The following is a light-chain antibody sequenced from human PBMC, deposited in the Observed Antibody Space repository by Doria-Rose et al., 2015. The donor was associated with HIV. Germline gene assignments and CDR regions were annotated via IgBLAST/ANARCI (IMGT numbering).Light chain of an antibody. CDR2: AAS. Sequence: DIHVTQSPSSLSASVGDRVTITCRSSQGIRNSLAWHQQKPGKAPKLLVYAASTLESGVPSRFSGSGSGTDYTLTISSLQPEDFATYYCQQYYSTPQTFGQGTKLEIK. J-gene: IGKJ2*01. V-gene: IGKV1-NL1*01. CDR1: QGIRNS. CDR3: QQYYSTPQT.